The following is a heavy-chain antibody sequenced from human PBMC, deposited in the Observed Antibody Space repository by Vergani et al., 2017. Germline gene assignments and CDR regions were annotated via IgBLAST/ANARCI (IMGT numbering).Heavy chain of an antibody. CDR3: TRHVPCGDGACLHFDH. CDR1: ESSFISNE. CDR2: INPIDSKI. J-gene: IGHJ4*02. Sequence: EVILVQSGAEVKKPGESLTISCKYSESSFISNEIAWVRQMSGKGLQWMGNINPIDSKIAYSPSFQGQAIMSLDKSITTAYLQWRSLKASDTAIYDCTRHVPCGDGACLHFDHWGQGTQVTVSS. V-gene: IGHV5-51*01. D-gene: IGHD2-21*01.